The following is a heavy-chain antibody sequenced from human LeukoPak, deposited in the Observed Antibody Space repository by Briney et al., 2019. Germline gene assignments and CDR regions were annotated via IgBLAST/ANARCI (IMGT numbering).Heavy chain of an antibody. J-gene: IGHJ3*02. CDR3: AREGINYYGSGSYLAYAFDI. Sequence: GGSLRLSCAASGFTFNYYSMNWVRQAPGKGLEWVSYISSSSSTIYYADSVKGRFTISRDNSKNTLYLQMNSLRAEDTAVYYCAREGINYYGSGSYLAYAFDIWGQGTMVTVSS. CDR1: GFTFNYYS. CDR2: ISSSSSTI. V-gene: IGHV3-48*01. D-gene: IGHD3-10*01.